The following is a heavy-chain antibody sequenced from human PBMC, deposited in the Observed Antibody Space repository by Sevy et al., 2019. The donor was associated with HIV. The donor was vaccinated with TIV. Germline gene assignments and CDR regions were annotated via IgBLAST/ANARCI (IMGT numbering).Heavy chain of an antibody. V-gene: IGHV1-18*01. D-gene: IGHD6-25*01. CDR1: GYIFSNYG. J-gene: IGHJ4*02. CDR3: TRTYGSGYSDY. CDR2: ISAYSGDT. Sequence: ASVKVSCTTSGYIFSNYGFTWVRQAPGRGLECVGWISAYSGDTKYAQGFQGRVTLTTDKSTSTSYLELRSLRGDDTAVYYCTRTYGSGYSDYWGQGTLVTASS.